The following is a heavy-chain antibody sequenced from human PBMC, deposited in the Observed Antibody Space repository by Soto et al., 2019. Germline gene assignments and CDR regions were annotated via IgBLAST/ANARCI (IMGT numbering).Heavy chain of an antibody. Sequence: GGSLRLSCVASGLTFGSRAMSWVRQSPGEGLEWVSTITDTGGDAKYADSVRGRFAISRDNSKNTLYLQMSALRAEDSAIYFCVRVSKESYPGSRIFDFWGRGTLVTGPS. D-gene: IGHD3-10*01. CDR1: GLTFGSRA. CDR2: ITDTGGDA. V-gene: IGHV3-23*01. CDR3: VRVSKESYPGSRIFDF. J-gene: IGHJ4*02.